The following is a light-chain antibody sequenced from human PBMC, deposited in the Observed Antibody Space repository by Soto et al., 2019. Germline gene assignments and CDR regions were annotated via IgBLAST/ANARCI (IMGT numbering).Light chain of an antibody. V-gene: IGLV2-14*03. Sequence: QSALTQPASVCGSTRQSIAISCNGTSSDIGTYDYVSWYQQHPGKAPKLMLFDVNHRPSGVSDRFFGSKSGNTASLTISGLQAEDEADYYCSSYTTSSSVIFGGGTKLTVL. CDR3: SSYTTSSSVI. CDR1: SSDIGTYDY. CDR2: DVN. J-gene: IGLJ2*01.